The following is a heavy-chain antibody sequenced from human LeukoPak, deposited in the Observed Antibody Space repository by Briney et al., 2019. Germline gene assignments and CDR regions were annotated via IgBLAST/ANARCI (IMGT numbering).Heavy chain of an antibody. CDR1: GFTFSSYS. CDR2: ISSSSSYI. CDR3: ARGHDYGDHNDY. J-gene: IGHJ4*02. V-gene: IGHV3-21*01. Sequence: GGSLRLSCAASGFTFSSYSMNWVRQAPGKGLEWVSSISSSSSYIYYADSVKGRFTISRDDAKNSLYLQMNSLRAEDTAVYYCARGHDYGDHNDYRGRGTLVTVSS. D-gene: IGHD4-17*01.